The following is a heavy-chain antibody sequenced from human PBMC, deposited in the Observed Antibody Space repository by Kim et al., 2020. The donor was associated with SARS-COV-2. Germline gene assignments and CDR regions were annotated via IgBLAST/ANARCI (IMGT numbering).Heavy chain of an antibody. CDR2: ISYDGSNK. V-gene: IGHV3-30-3*01. CDR3: ASSDGYNSPPHFDY. J-gene: IGHJ4*02. Sequence: GRSLRLSCAASGFTFSSYAMHWVRQAPGKGLEWVAVISYDGSNKYYADSVKGRFTISRDNSKNTLYLQMNSLRAEDTAVYYCASSDGYNSPPHFDYWGQG. D-gene: IGHD5-12*01. CDR1: GFTFSSYA.